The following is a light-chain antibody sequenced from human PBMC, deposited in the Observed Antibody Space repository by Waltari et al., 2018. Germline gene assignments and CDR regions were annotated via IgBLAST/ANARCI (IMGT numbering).Light chain of an antibody. CDR3: QQRYNWPAT. J-gene: IGKJ3*01. Sequence: VLTQSPATLSLSPGERATLSCRASQGISSYLAWYQHKPGQPPSLLIYDASNRATGLPARFSGSGSGTDFTLTISSLEPEDFAVYYCQQRYNWPATFGPGTKVAIK. CDR2: DAS. CDR1: QGISSY. V-gene: IGKV3-11*01.